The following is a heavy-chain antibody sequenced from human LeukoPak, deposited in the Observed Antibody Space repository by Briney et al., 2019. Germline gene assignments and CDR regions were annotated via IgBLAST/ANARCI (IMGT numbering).Heavy chain of an antibody. J-gene: IGHJ4*02. CDR3: AIHDTGDSFDL. V-gene: IGHV3-48*03. CDR1: GFTFSLSE. Sequence: GGSLRLSCAASGFTFSLSEINWVRQAPGKGLEWIAYISNGGATKHYADSVKGRFTISRDNAKNSLFLQMDSLRAEDTAVYCAIHDTGDSFDLWGQGTLVTVSS. D-gene: IGHD3-22*01. CDR2: ISNGGATK.